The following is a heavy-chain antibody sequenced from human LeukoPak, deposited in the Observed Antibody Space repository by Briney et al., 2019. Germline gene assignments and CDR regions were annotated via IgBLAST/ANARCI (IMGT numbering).Heavy chain of an antibody. CDR2: IWSDATNE. CDR3: AKAAQRGFDYSNSLEH. V-gene: IGHV3-33*06. CDR1: GFTFSHFG. J-gene: IGHJ5*02. Sequence: PGGSLRLSCEASGFTFSHFGMHWVRQAPGKGLEGVAVIWSDATNEYYADSVKGRFTIPRDNFKRTVSLEMTSLRAEGTAVYYCAKAAQRGFDYSNSLEHWGQGSLVIVSS. D-gene: IGHD4-11*01.